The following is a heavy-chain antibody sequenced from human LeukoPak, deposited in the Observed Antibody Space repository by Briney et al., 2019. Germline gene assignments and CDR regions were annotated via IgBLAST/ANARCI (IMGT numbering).Heavy chain of an antibody. CDR3: VRRNSGIQLWSPTDYYYMDV. J-gene: IGHJ6*03. CDR1: GFTFSSYG. V-gene: IGHV3-64*01. Sequence: QPGRSLRLSCAASGFTFSSYGMHWVRQAPGKGLEYVSAISSNGGSTYYANSVKGRFTISRDNSKNTLYLQMGSLRAEDMAVYYCVRRNSGIQLWSPTDYYYMDVWGKGTTVTVSS. CDR2: ISSNGGST. D-gene: IGHD5-18*01.